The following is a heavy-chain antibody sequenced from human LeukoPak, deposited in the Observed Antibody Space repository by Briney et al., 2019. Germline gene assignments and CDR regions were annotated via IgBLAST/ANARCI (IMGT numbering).Heavy chain of an antibody. CDR2: ISWNSGII. Sequence: GGSLRLSCAASGFTFDDYAMHWVRQAPGKGLEWVSGISWNSGIIVYEDSVKGRFTISRDNAKNSLYLQMNSLRAEDTAVYYCAELGITMIGGVWGKGTTVTISS. J-gene: IGHJ6*04. V-gene: IGHV3-9*01. CDR3: AELGITMIGGV. D-gene: IGHD3-10*02. CDR1: GFTFDDYA.